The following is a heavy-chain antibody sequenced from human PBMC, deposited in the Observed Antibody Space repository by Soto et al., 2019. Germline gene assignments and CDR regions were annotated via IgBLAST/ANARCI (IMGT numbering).Heavy chain of an antibody. D-gene: IGHD3-10*01. CDR3: ARGVGSGSYYNQYNWFDP. CDR2: INVYNGNT. CDR1: GYTFTNYG. Sequence: ASVKVSCQASGYTFTNYGISWVRQANGQGLEWMGWINVYNGNTKYAQKVQGRVTMTTDTSTSTAYMELRSLRSDDTAVYYCARGVGSGSYYNQYNWFDPWGQGTLVTVSS. J-gene: IGHJ5*02. V-gene: IGHV1-18*01.